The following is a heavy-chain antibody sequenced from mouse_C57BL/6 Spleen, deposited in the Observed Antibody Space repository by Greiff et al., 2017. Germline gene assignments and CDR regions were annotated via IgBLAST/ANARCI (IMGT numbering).Heavy chain of an antibody. CDR1: GYTFTDYE. CDR2: IDPETGGT. Sequence: QVQLQQSGAELVRPGASVTLSCKASGYTFTDYEMHWVKQTPVHGLEWIGAIDPETGGTAYNQKFKGKAILTADKSSSTAYMELRSLTSEDSAVYYCTRGRLLRNAMDYWGQGTSVTVSS. J-gene: IGHJ4*01. D-gene: IGHD2-3*01. CDR3: TRGRLLRNAMDY. V-gene: IGHV1-15*01.